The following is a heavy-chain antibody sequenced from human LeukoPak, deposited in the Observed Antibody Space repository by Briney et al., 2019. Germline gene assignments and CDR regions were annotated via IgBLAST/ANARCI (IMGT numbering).Heavy chain of an antibody. Sequence: GGSLRLSCSASGFTFSSYAISSVRQAPGKVLELVSAISGSGGSTYYADYVKGRFTISRDNTKNTLYLKMNSLRAEDTAVYYCAKDAIRGYCSGGSCYYPEDWGQGTLVTVSS. CDR1: GFTFSSYA. CDR2: ISGSGGST. J-gene: IGHJ4*02. CDR3: AKDAIRGYCSGGSCYYPED. D-gene: IGHD2-15*01. V-gene: IGHV3-23*01.